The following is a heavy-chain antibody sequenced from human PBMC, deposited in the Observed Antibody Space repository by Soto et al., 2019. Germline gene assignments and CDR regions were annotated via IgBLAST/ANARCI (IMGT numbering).Heavy chain of an antibody. CDR3: ARRSGGSPKGMDV. V-gene: IGHV1-2*02. J-gene: IGHJ6*02. CDR1: GYNFTGYY. D-gene: IGHD3-10*01. Sequence: ASVKVSCKASGYNFTGYYMHWVRQAPGQGLEWMGWINPNSGGTNYAQKFQGRVTMTRDTSISTAYMELSRLRSDDTAVYYCARRSGGSPKGMDVWAKGPRSPSP. CDR2: INPNSGGT.